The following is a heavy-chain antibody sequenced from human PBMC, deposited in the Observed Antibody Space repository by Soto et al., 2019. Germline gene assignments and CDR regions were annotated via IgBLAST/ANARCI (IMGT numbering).Heavy chain of an antibody. CDR3: AKYRTVDGIVLMVYAIRSWDY. CDR2: ISGSGGNT. CDR1: GFTFSSYA. J-gene: IGHJ4*02. Sequence: PGGSLRLSCAASGFTFSSYAMSWVRQAPGKGLEWVSAISGSGGNTYYADSVKGRFTISRDNSKNTLFLQMNSLRAEDTAVYYCAKYRTVDGIVLMVYAIRSWDYWGQGTLVTVSS. V-gene: IGHV3-23*01. D-gene: IGHD2-8*01.